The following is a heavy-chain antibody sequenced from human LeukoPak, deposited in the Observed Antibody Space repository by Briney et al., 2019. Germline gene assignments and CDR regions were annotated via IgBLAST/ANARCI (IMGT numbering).Heavy chain of an antibody. V-gene: IGHV1-46*01. CDR1: GYIFTSYY. Sequence: GASVTVSCKASGYIFTSYYIFWVRQAPGQGLEWMGIINPSTGSTSYSQKFQGRVTMTRDMSTSTVYMELSSLRSEDTALYYCARGVHVRVYGSNPHYGHYWGQGTLVTVSS. J-gene: IGHJ4*02. CDR3: ARGVHVRVYGSNPHYGHY. D-gene: IGHD3-22*01. CDR2: INPSTGST.